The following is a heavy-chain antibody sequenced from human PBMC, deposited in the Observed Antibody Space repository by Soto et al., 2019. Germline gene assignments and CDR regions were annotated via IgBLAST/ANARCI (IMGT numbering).Heavy chain of an antibody. V-gene: IGHV1-69*13. CDR1: GGTFSSYA. D-gene: IGHD2-2*01. CDR2: IIPIFGTA. J-gene: IGHJ6*02. Sequence: SVKVSCKASGGTFSSYAISWVRQAPGQGLEWMGGIIPIFGTANYAQKFQGRVTITADESTSTAYVELSSLRSEDTAVYYCASRLGDIVVVPATRGKGIGYYYYYYGMDVWGQGTTVTVSS. CDR3: ASRLGDIVVVPATRGKGIGYYYYYYGMDV.